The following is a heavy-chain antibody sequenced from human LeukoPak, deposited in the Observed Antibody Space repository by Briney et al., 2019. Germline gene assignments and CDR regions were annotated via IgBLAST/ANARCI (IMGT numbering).Heavy chain of an antibody. CDR1: GYTFTDYY. D-gene: IGHD1-1*01. V-gene: IGHV1-2*06. CDR2: INPNSGGS. J-gene: IGHJ3*02. Sequence: GASVKVSCKASGYTFTDYYMHWVRQAPGQGLEWMGRINPNSGGSNYAQEFQGRVTMTRDTSISTAYMELNRLRSDDTAVYYCARSTRPGAFDIWGQGTVVTVSS. CDR3: ARSTRPGAFDI.